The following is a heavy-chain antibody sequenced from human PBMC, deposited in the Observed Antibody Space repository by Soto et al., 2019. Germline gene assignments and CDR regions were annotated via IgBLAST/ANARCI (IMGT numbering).Heavy chain of an antibody. CDR2: IYYSGST. D-gene: IGHD2-21*02. J-gene: IGHJ3*02. V-gene: IGHV4-31*03. CDR3: ARGDCGGDCFLSAFAI. CDR1: GGSISSGGYH. Sequence: SETLSLTCTVSGGSISSGGYHWSWIRQHPGKGLEWIGYIYYSGSTYYNPSLKSRVTISVDTSKNQFSLKLSSVTAADTAMYYCARGDCGGDCFLSAFAIWGQGTMVTVSS.